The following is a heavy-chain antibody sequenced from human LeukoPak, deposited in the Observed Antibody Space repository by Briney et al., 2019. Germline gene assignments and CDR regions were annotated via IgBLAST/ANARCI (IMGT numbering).Heavy chain of an antibody. CDR3: ARVFARGGEISGSYYYY. J-gene: IGHJ4*02. D-gene: IGHD1-26*01. Sequence: GASVKVSFKASGGTFSTYAVNWVRQAPAQGLEWIGGIIPLFGTANYAQTFQGRLPITTDESTSTAYMELSSLRSEDTAIYYCARVFARGGEISGSYYYYWGQGTLVTVSS. V-gene: IGHV1-69*05. CDR2: IIPLFGTA. CDR1: GGTFSTYA.